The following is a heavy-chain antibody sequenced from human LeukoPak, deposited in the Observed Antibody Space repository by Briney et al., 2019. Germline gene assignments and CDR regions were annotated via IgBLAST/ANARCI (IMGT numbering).Heavy chain of an antibody. CDR3: ARGYLIDY. CDR2: VYSGDRT. CDR1: GFTVNSNY. Sequence: GGSLRLSCAASGFTVNSNYMSCVRQAPGKGLEWVSVVYSGDRTYYADSVKGRFTISRDDSTNTLYLLMNSLRAEDTAVYYCARGYLIDYWGQGTLVTVSS. D-gene: IGHD1-26*01. V-gene: IGHV3-66*01. J-gene: IGHJ4*02.